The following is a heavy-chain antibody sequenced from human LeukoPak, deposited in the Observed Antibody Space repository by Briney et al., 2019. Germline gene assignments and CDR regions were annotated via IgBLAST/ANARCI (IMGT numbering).Heavy chain of an antibody. CDR3: ARRDTGDSSAFHI. CDR1: GYSFNTYW. D-gene: IGHD4-17*01. Sequence: GESLEISCKGSGYSFNTYWIGWVRQMPGKGLDYMGIIYPGDSDTRCSPSFQGQVTISADKSIDTAYLQWSSLKASDTALYYCARRDTGDSSAFHIWGQGTMVTVSS. J-gene: IGHJ3*02. V-gene: IGHV5-51*01. CDR2: IYPGDSDT.